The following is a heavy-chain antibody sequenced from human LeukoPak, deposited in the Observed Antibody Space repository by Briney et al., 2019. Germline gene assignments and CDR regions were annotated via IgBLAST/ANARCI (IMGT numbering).Heavy chain of an antibody. D-gene: IGHD4-11*01. V-gene: IGHV4-39*07. CDR1: GGSISSSSYY. CDR3: ARVGYSNLGYFDY. J-gene: IGHJ4*02. CDR2: IYHSGST. Sequence: SETLSLTCTVSGGSISSSSYYWGWIRQPPGKGLEWIGSIYHSGSTYYNPSLKSRVTISVDTSKNQFSLKLSSVTAADTAVYYCARVGYSNLGYFDYWGQGTLVTVSS.